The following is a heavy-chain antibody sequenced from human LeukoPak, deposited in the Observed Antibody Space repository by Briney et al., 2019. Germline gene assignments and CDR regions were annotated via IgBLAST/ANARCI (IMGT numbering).Heavy chain of an antibody. D-gene: IGHD3-10*01. CDR2: IKQDGSEK. CDR3: ARAGNMVRGVIFDAFDI. J-gene: IGHJ3*02. Sequence: GGSLRLSCAASGFTFSNYWMSWVRQAPGKGLEWVGNIKQDGSEKYYVDSVKGRFTISRDNAKNSLYLQMNSLRAEDTAVYYCARAGNMVRGVIFDAFDIWGQGTMVTVSS. V-gene: IGHV3-7*03. CDR1: GFTFSNYW.